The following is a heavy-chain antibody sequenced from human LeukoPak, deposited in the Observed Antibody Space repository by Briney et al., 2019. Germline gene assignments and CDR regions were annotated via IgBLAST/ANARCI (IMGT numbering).Heavy chain of an antibody. V-gene: IGHV1-69*01. CDR1: GGTFISYA. D-gene: IGHD6-13*01. CDR2: IIPIFGTA. CDR3: ARDLNGGIAAAGTGDNWFDP. Sequence: SVKVSCKASGGTFISYAISWVRQAPGQGLEWMGGIIPIFGTANYAQKFQGRVTITADESTSTAYMELSSLRSEDTAVYYCARDLNGGIAAAGTGDNWFDPWGQGTLVTVSS. J-gene: IGHJ5*02.